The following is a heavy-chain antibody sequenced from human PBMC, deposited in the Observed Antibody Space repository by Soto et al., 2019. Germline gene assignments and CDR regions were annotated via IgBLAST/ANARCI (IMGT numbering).Heavy chain of an antibody. CDR2: ITGGADNT. J-gene: IGHJ5*02. CDR1: GFTYSSYA. CDR3: AKGRLTVAAPYTWFDP. D-gene: IGHD6-19*01. V-gene: IGHV3-23*01. Sequence: EVKLLESGGDLVQPGGSLRLSCVASGFTYSSYAMSWVRQAPGKGLEWVSTITGGADNTHYADSVKGRFTISRDNSKNTVSLQMNSLRVEDTAVYHCAKGRLTVAAPYTWFDPWGLGTLVTVSS.